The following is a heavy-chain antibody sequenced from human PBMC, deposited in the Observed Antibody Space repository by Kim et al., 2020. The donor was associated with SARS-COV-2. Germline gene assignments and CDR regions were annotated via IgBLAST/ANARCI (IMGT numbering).Heavy chain of an antibody. J-gene: IGHJ6*02. CDR1: GFTFSSYG. D-gene: IGHD5-18*01. V-gene: IGHV3-33*06. CDR3: AKEGDTAMVYGMDV. CDR2: IWYDGSNK. Sequence: GGSLRLSCAASGFTFSSYGMHWVRQAPGKGLEWVAVIWYDGSNKYYADSVKGRFTISRDNSNNTLYLQMNSLRAEDTAVYYCAKEGDTAMVYGMDVWGQGTTVTVSS.